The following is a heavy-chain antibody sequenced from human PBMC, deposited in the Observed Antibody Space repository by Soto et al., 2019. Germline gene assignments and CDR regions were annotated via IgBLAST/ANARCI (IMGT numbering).Heavy chain of an antibody. CDR3: ARDRYYDFWSGYYTNYYYRMDV. J-gene: IGHJ6*02. CDR1: GGTFSSYA. V-gene: IGHV1-69*06. CDR2: IIPIFGTA. D-gene: IGHD3-3*01. Sequence: SVKVSCKASGGTFSSYAISWVRQAPGQGLEWMGGIIPIFGTANYAQKFQGRVTITADKSTSTAYMELSSLRSEDTAVYYCARDRYYDFWSGYYTNYYYRMDVWGQGTTVTVSS.